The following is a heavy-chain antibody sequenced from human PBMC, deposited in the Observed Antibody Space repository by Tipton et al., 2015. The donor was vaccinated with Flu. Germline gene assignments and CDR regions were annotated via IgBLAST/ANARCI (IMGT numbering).Heavy chain of an antibody. D-gene: IGHD6-19*01. J-gene: IGHJ3*02. V-gene: IGHV3-21*01. CDR1: GFTFSSYS. CDR2: ISSSSSYI. CDR3: ARFGGSSGWDDNDAFDI. Sequence: SLRLSCAASGFTFSSYSMNWVRQAPGKGLEWVSSISSSSSYIYYADSVKGRFTISRDNAKNSLYLQMNSLRAEDTAVYYCARFGGSSGWDDNDAFDIWGQGTMVTVSS.